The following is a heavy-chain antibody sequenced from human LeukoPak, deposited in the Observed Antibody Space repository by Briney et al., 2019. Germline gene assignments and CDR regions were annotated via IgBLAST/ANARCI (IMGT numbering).Heavy chain of an antibody. CDR2: INPNSGNT. D-gene: IGHD4-17*01. V-gene: IGHV1-18*04. CDR1: GYTFTGYY. Sequence: ASVKVSCKASGYTFTGYYMHWVRQAPGQGLEWIGWINPNSGNTNYAQKLQGRVTMTTDTSTSTAYMELRSLRSDDTAVYYCAKQDGDYYYMDVWGKGTTVTVSS. CDR3: AKQDGDYYYMDV. J-gene: IGHJ6*03.